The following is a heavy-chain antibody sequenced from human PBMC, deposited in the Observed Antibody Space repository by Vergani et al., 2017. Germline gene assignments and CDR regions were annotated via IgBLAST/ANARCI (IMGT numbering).Heavy chain of an antibody. CDR3: ARVRYYGSGSYYNRYNWFDP. Sequence: QVQLVESGGGLVKPGGSLRLSCAASGFTFSDYYWSWIRQPPGXGLEWIGEINHSGSTNYNPSLKSRVTISVDTSKNQFSLKLSSVTAADTAVYYCARVRYYGSGSYYNRYNWFDPWGQGTLVTVSS. D-gene: IGHD3-10*01. CDR1: GFTFSDYY. V-gene: IGHV4-34*01. J-gene: IGHJ5*02. CDR2: INHSGST.